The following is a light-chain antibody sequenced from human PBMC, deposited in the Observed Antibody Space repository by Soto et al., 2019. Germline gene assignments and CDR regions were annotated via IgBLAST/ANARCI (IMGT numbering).Light chain of an antibody. J-gene: IGKJ5*01. CDR3: QQYSKLPLT. Sequence: EIVLTQSPATLSVSPGERATLSCRASQSISNTLVWHQQKPGQAPRLLISGASTMATGIPARFRGSGSGTEFTLTISSLQSEDFAIYYCQQYSKLPLTFGQGTRLEI. CDR1: QSISNT. V-gene: IGKV3-15*01. CDR2: GAS.